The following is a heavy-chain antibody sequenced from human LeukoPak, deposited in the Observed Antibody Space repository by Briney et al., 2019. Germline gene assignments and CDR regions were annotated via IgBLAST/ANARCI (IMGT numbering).Heavy chain of an antibody. CDR2: IKQDGSEK. CDR1: GFTFSSNW. Sequence: GGPLSPSCAASGFTFSSNWMNWVGQAQGKGLEWVANIKQDGSEKYYVDSVKGRFTISRDNAKNSLYLQMDSLRAEDTALYHCAKAIDYFYFGMDVWGRGTTVTVSS. V-gene: IGHV3-7*03. J-gene: IGHJ6*02. CDR3: AKAIDYFYFGMDV.